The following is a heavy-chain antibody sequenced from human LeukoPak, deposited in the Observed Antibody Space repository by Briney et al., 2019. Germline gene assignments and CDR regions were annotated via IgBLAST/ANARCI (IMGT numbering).Heavy chain of an antibody. J-gene: IGHJ4*02. Sequence: AGGSLRLSCAASGFTFSSYSMTWVRQAPGKGLEWVSSISSSSSYIYYADSVKGRFTISRDNAKNSLYLQMNSLRAEDTAVYYCARDVGDYDFWSGYYIRESYFDYWGQGTLVTVSS. CDR3: ARDVGDYDFWSGYYIRESYFDY. CDR1: GFTFSSYS. CDR2: ISSSSSYI. V-gene: IGHV3-21*01. D-gene: IGHD3-3*01.